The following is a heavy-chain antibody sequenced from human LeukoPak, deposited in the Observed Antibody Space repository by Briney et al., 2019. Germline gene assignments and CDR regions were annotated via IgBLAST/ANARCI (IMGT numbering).Heavy chain of an antibody. D-gene: IGHD3-3*01. CDR2: IIPIFGTA. CDR3: ARYFYDFWSGYFALSGMDV. CDR1: GGTFSSYA. J-gene: IGHJ6*02. Sequence: SVKVPCKASGGTFSSYAISWVRQAPGQGLEWMGGIIPIFGTANYAQKFQGRVTITADESTSTAYMELSSLRSEDTAVYYCARYFYDFWSGYFALSGMDVWGQGTTVTVSS. V-gene: IGHV1-69*13.